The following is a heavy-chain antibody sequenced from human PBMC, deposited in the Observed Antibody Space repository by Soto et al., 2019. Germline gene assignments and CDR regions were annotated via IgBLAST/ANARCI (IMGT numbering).Heavy chain of an antibody. D-gene: IGHD1-26*01. V-gene: IGHV4-39*01. J-gene: IGHJ5*02. Sequence: QLQLEESSPGLVKPSETLSLTCTVSGGSIRTSSYYWGWIRQPPGKGLECIGTIFYSGSTDYNPSLKSRVTISVDTSKNQFSLRLTSVPAADMAVYYCARGRAVTGGWFGPWGQGTLFTVSS. CDR2: IFYSGST. CDR1: GGSIRTSSYY. CDR3: ARGRAVTGGWFGP.